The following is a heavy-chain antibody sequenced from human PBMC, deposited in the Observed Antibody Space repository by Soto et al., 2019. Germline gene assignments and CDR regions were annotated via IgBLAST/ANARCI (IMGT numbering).Heavy chain of an antibody. CDR1: GGTFSSYA. CDR3: ARVGGYTGYSSSSYNSYYYHGMDV. Sequence: SVKVSCKASGGTFSSYAISWVRQAPGQGLEWMGGIIPIFGTANYAQKFQGRVTITADKSTSTAYMELSSLRSEDTAVYYCARVGGYTGYSSSSYNSYYYHGMDVWGQGTTVTVSS. V-gene: IGHV1-69*06. D-gene: IGHD6-13*01. J-gene: IGHJ6*02. CDR2: IIPIFGTA.